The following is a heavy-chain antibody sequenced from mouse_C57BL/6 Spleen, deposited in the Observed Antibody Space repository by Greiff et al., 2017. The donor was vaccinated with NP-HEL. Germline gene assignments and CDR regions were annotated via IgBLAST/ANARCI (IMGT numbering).Heavy chain of an antibody. CDR1: GYTFTSYW. J-gene: IGHJ4*01. D-gene: IGHD3-2*02. Sequence: VQLQQSGAELVKPGASVKMSCKASGYTFTSYWITWVKQRPGQGLEWIGDIYPGSGSTNYNEKFKSKATLTVDTSSSTAYMQRSSLTSEDSAVYYCASSSGYRAMDYWGQGTSVTVSS. V-gene: IGHV1-55*01. CDR2: IYPGSGST. CDR3: ASSSGYRAMDY.